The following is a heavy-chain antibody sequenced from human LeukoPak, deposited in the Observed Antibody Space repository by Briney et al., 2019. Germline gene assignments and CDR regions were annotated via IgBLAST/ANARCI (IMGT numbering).Heavy chain of an antibody. J-gene: IGHJ4*02. Sequence: GGSLRLSCAASGFTFDTYAMTWVRQAPGKGLEWVSSIIGTGGTLYADSVKGRFTISRDSSKNTLYLQVNSLRVEDTAIYYCACQREYCSSGRCYFDHWGQGTLVTVSS. V-gene: IGHV3-23*01. CDR2: IIGTGGT. CDR3: ACQREYCSSGRCYFDH. CDR1: GFTFDTYA. D-gene: IGHD2-2*01.